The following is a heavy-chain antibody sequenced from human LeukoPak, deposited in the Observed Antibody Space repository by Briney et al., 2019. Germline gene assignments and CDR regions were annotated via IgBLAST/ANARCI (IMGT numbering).Heavy chain of an antibody. CDR1: GYSISSGYY. CDR3: ARIVHYYDSSGLDY. Sequence: SETLSLTCTASGYSISSGYYWGWIRQPPGKGLEWIGSIYHSGSTYYNPSLKSRVTISVDTSKNQFSLKLSSVTAADTAVYYCARIVHYYDSSGLDYWGQGTLVTVSS. V-gene: IGHV4-38-2*02. D-gene: IGHD3-22*01. J-gene: IGHJ4*02. CDR2: IYHSGST.